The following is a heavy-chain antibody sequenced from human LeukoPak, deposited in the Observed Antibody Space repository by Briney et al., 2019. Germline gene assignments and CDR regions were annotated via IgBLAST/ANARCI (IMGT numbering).Heavy chain of an antibody. V-gene: IGHV3-30*02. CDR3: AKEASLGGAVDI. CDR1: GFTFSSFG. Sequence: GGSLRLSCAASGFTFSSFGMHWVRQAPGKGLDWVAFIRSDGSYKYYADSVKGRFTISRDNSKNTLYLQMNSLRAEDTAVYYCAKEASLGGAVDIWGQGTMVTVSS. CDR2: IRSDGSYK. J-gene: IGHJ3*02.